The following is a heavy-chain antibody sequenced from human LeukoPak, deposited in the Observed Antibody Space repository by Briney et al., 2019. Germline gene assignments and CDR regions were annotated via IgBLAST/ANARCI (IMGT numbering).Heavy chain of an antibody. J-gene: IGHJ4*02. D-gene: IGHD2/OR15-2a*01. CDR1: GYSISSGYH. V-gene: IGHV4-38-2*02. CDR2: IYHSGST. CDR3: AREYWAENIPYYFDY. Sequence: PSETLSLTCTVSGYSISSGYHWGWIRQAPGKGLEWIGNIYHSGSTYYNPSLKSRVTISVDTSKNQFSLKLSSVTAADTAVYYCAREYWAENIPYYFDYWGQGTLVTVSS.